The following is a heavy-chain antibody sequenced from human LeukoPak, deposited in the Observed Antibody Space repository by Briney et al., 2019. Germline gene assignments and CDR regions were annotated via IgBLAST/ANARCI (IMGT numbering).Heavy chain of an antibody. V-gene: IGHV4-39*01. Sequence: PSETLSLTCTVSGGSIGSASSYWAWIRQPPGKGLEWIGIMYYTGGTYYNPSLKSRDTISGDTSKNQFSLKLSSVTAADTAVYYCASPGGNRWLQFYHFDYWGQGTLVTVSS. CDR2: MYYTGGT. CDR3: ASPGGNRWLQFYHFDY. CDR1: GGSIGSASSY. D-gene: IGHD5-24*01. J-gene: IGHJ4*02.